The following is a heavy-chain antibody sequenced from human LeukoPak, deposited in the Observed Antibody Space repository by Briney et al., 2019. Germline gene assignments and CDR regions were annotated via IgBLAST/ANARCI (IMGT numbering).Heavy chain of an antibody. CDR3: ARENSNSWYLDY. CDR1: GGSISTYY. Sequence: SETLSLTCTVSGGSISTYYWSWIRQPPGKGLEWIGYIYNSGSTDYNPSLKSRVTISVDTSKNQFSLKLSSVTAADTAVYYCARENSNSWYLDYWGQGTLVTVSS. V-gene: IGHV4-59*01. D-gene: IGHD6-13*01. CDR2: IYNSGST. J-gene: IGHJ4*02.